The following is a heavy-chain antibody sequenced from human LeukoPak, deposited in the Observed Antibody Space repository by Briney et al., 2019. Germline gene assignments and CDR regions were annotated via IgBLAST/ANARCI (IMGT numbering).Heavy chain of an antibody. CDR1: GFTFSSYG. Sequence: PGGSLRLSCAASGFTFSSYGMHWVRQAPGKGLEWVAFIRYDGSNKYYADSVKGRLTISRDNSKNTLYLQMNSLRAEDTAAYYCAKRGSYYRGAFDIWGQGTMVTVSS. CDR2: IRYDGSNK. J-gene: IGHJ3*02. V-gene: IGHV3-30*02. D-gene: IGHD1-26*01. CDR3: AKRGSYYRGAFDI.